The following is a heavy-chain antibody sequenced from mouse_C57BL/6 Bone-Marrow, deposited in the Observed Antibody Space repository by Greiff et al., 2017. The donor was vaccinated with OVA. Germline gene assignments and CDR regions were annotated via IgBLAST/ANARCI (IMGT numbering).Heavy chain of an antibody. CDR2: IDPETGDT. CDR1: GYTFTDYE. J-gene: IGHJ2*01. Sequence: VKLQEPGAELVRPGASVTLSCKASGYTFTDYEMHWVKQTPVHGLEWIGAIDPETGDTTYNQKFKGKAILTADKSSSSAYMELRSLTSEDSAVYYGKQLTFAFGGWGQGPTLTVAS. CDR3: KQLTFAFGG. D-gene: IGHD3-1*01. V-gene: IGHV1-15*01.